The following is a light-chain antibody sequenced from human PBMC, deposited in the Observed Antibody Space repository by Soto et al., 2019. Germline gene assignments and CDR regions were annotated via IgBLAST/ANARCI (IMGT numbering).Light chain of an antibody. CDR3: QQYYSYPHT. J-gene: IGKJ1*01. CDR1: QGISSY. Sequence: AIRMTQSPSSFSASTGDRVTITCRASQGISSYLAWYQQKPWKAPKLLIYAASTLQSGVPSRFSGSGSGTDFTLTISCLQSEDFATYYCQQYYSYPHTFGQGTKVDIK. V-gene: IGKV1-8*01. CDR2: AAS.